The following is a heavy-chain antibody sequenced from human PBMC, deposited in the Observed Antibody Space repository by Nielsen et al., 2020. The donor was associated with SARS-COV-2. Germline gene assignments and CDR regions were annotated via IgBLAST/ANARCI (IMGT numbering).Heavy chain of an antibody. CDR1: GFTFSDYY. Sequence: GESLKISCAASGFTFSDYYMSWIRQAPGKGLEWVSYISSSSSYTNYADSVKGRFTISRDNAKNSLYLQMNSLRAEDTAVYYCARCSVDTAMATDYYGMDVWGQGTTVTVSS. V-gene: IGHV3-11*03. CDR3: ARCSVDTAMATDYYGMDV. D-gene: IGHD5-18*01. J-gene: IGHJ6*02. CDR2: ISSSSSYT.